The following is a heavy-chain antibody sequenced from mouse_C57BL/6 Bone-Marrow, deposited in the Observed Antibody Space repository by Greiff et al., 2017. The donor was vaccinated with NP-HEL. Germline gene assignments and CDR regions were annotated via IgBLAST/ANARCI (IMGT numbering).Heavy chain of an antibody. D-gene: IGHD1-1*01. CDR1: GFTFSSYG. CDR3: ARLLLLRYWYFDV. Sequence: EVQLQESGGDLVKPGGSLKLSCAASGFTFSSYGMSWVRQTPDKRLEWVATISSGGSYTYYPDSVKGRFTISRDNAKNTLYLQMSSLKSEDTAMYYCARLLLLRYWYFDVWGTGTTVTVSS. V-gene: IGHV5-6*01. CDR2: ISSGGSYT. J-gene: IGHJ1*03.